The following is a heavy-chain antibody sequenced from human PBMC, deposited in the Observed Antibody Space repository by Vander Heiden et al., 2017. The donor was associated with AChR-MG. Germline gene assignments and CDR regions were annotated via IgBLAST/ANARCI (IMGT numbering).Heavy chain of an antibody. CDR3: ARVLETTVVTPSFDY. CDR1: GYTFTSYG. Sequence: QVQLVQSGAEVKKPGASVKVSCKASGYTFTSYGISWVRQAPGQGLEWMGWISAYNGNTNYAQKLQGRVTMTTDTSTSTAYMELRSLRSDDTAVDYCARVLETTVVTPSFDYWGKGTLVTVSS. V-gene: IGHV1-18*01. D-gene: IGHD4-17*01. CDR2: ISAYNGNT. J-gene: IGHJ4*02.